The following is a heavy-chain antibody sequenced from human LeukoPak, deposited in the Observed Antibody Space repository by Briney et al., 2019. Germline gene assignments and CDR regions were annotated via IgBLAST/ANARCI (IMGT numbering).Heavy chain of an antibody. D-gene: IGHD2-21*01. CDR1: GFIFDAYS. J-gene: IGHJ4*02. Sequence: PGSSLRLSCAASGFIFDAYSMHGVRQAPGKGLEWVSSVSWDSGIIGYGDSVKGRFTISRDNARNPLYRQRNSLRVEDTAFYYCAKSLSRAAYDDWGQGTLVPV. CDR3: AKSLSRAAYDD. CDR2: VSWDSGII. V-gene: IGHV3-9*01.